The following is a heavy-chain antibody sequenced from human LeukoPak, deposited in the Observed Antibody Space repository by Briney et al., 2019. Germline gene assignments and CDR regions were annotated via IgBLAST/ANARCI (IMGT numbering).Heavy chain of an antibody. D-gene: IGHD3-22*01. Sequence: PGGSLRLSCRASGFTFSSYSMNWVRQAPGKGLESVSSISTSGSNRYYADSVKGRFTISRDNAKNSLYLQMNSLRAEDTAVYYCVLYDSSGYYNAYWGQGTLVTVSS. CDR3: VLYDSSGYYNAY. CDR2: ISTSGSNR. J-gene: IGHJ4*02. CDR1: GFTFSSYS. V-gene: IGHV3-21*01.